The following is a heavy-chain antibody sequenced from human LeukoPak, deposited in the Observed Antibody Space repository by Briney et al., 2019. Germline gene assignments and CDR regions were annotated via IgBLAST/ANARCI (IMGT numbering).Heavy chain of an antibody. V-gene: IGHV1-18*01. CDR2: ISAYNGNT. Sequence: GASVKVSCKASGYTFTSYGISWVRQAPGQGLEWMGWISAYNGNTNYAQKLQGRVTMTTDTSTSTAYMELRSLRSDDAAVYYCARDLLGTQWLHFDYWGQGTLVTVSS. CDR3: ARDLLGTQWLHFDY. D-gene: IGHD5-12*01. J-gene: IGHJ4*02. CDR1: GYTFTSYG.